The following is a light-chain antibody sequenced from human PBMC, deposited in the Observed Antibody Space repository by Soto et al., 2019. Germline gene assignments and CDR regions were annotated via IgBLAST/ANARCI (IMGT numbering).Light chain of an antibody. J-gene: IGKJ1*01. Sequence: EIVLTQSPGTLSLSPGERATLSCRASQSVSSSYLAWYQQKPGQAPRLLIYGASSRATGIPYRFSGSGSGTDFTLTISRLEPEDFAVYYCQQYGSSPLVAFGQGTKVEIK. CDR2: GAS. CDR1: QSVSSSY. CDR3: QQYGSSPLVA. V-gene: IGKV3-20*01.